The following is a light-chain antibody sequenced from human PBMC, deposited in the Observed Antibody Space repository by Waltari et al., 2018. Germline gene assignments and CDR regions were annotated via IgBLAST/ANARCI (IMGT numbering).Light chain of an antibody. CDR3: QSYDSGVI. CDR1: SGSIASNY. Sequence: NFMLTQPHSVSESPGKTVTISCTRSSGSIASNYVQWYQQRPGSAPTTVIYEDNRRPSWVPDRFSGSIDSSSNSASLTISGRKTEDEADYYCQSYDSGVIFGGGTKLTVL. V-gene: IGLV6-57*03. CDR2: EDN. J-gene: IGLJ2*01.